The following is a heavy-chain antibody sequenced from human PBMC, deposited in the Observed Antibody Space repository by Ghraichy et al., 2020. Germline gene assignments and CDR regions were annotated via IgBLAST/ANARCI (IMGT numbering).Heavy chain of an antibody. V-gene: IGHV3-21*01. Sequence: GGSLRLSCAASGFPFSSYSMNWVRQAPGKGLEWVSSISSTSIYTYHADSVKGRFTISRDNAENSLYLQMNSLRAEDTAVYYCARAYGSGTYYNDYWGQGTLVTVSS. J-gene: IGHJ4*02. CDR2: ISSTSIYT. CDR1: GFPFSSYS. D-gene: IGHD3-10*01. CDR3: ARAYGSGTYYNDY.